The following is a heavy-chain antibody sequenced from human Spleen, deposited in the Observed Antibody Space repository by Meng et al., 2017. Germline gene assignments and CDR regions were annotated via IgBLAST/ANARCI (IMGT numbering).Heavy chain of an antibody. D-gene: IGHD7-27*01. Sequence: GESLKISCAASGVTFSSYEMNWGRHAPGKGLEWISYISLSGDVIYYADSVKGRFTISRDNSKNTLYLQMNSLRAEDTAVYYCASQLTGDPYYFDYWGQGTLVTVSS. J-gene: IGHJ4*02. CDR3: ASQLTGDPYYFDY. CDR2: ISLSGDVI. V-gene: IGHV3-48*03. CDR1: GVTFSSYE.